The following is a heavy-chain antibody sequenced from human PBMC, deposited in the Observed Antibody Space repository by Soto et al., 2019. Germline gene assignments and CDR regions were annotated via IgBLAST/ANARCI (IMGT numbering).Heavy chain of an antibody. J-gene: IGHJ4*02. Sequence: TSETLSLTCTVAGGSISSYYWSWIRQPPGKGLEWIGYIYYSGSTNYNPSLKSRVTISVDTSKNQFSLKLSSVTAADTAVYYCARRYGYSFDYWGQGTLVTVSS. D-gene: IGHD1-1*01. CDR3: ARRYGYSFDY. CDR2: IYYSGST. CDR1: GGSISSYY. V-gene: IGHV4-59*08.